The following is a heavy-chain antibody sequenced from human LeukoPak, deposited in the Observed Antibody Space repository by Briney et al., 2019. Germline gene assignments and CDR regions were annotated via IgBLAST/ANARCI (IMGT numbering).Heavy chain of an antibody. CDR1: GYIFTDYY. D-gene: IGHD5-18*01. CDR3: AREGYSYDAGGFDI. J-gene: IGHJ3*02. Sequence: ASVKVSCKASGYIFTDYYMLWVRQAPGQGLEWMGWINPKSGGTKDEQKFQGRVTMTRDTSISTAYMELSRLRSDDTAVYYCAREGYSYDAGGFDIWGQGTMVTVSS. V-gene: IGHV1-2*02. CDR2: INPKSGGT.